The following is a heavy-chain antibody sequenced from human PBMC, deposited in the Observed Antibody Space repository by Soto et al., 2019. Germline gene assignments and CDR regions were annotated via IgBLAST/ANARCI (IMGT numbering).Heavy chain of an antibody. CDR3: AKAPRSGWIFDY. V-gene: IGHV3-23*01. Sequence: EVQLLESGGGLVQPGGSLRLSCAASGFTFSSYAMSWVRQAPGKGLEWVSAISGSGGSTYYADSVKGRFTISRDNSKNPAETEMDSLRGGDQAVYYCAKAPRSGWIFDYWGQGTLVTVSS. D-gene: IGHD6-19*01. CDR1: GFTFSSYA. J-gene: IGHJ4*02. CDR2: ISGSGGST.